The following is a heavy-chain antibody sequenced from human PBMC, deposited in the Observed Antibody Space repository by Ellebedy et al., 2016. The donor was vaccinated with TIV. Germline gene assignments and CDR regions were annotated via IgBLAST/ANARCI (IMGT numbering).Heavy chain of an antibody. Sequence: GESLKISXVVSGFSFSSTWMSWVRQAPGKGLEWVANINQDGNGKYYVDSVRGRFTISRDNAKNSLYLQMNSLTVEDTAVYYCATPLEGYSSSPPLDYWGQGTLISVSS. CDR1: GFSFSSTW. CDR2: INQDGNGK. J-gene: IGHJ4*02. D-gene: IGHD6-19*01. V-gene: IGHV3-7*01. CDR3: ATPLEGYSSSPPLDY.